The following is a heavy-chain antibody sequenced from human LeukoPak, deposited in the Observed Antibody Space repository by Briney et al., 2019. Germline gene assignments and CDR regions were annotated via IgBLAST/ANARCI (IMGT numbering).Heavy chain of an antibody. J-gene: IGHJ4*02. CDR1: GYTLTELS. Sequence: ASVKVSCKVSGYTLTELSMHWVRQATGQGLEWMGWMNPNSGNTGYAQKFQGRVTITRNTSISTAYMELSSLRSEDTAVYYCATDPYYDILTGYYKEGYWGQGTLVTVSS. V-gene: IGHV1-8*03. CDR3: ATDPYYDILTGYYKEGY. D-gene: IGHD3-9*01. CDR2: MNPNSGNT.